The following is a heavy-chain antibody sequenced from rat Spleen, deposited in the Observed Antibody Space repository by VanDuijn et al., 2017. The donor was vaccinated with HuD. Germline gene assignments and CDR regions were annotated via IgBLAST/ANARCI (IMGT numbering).Heavy chain of an antibody. Sequence: EVQLVESGGGLVQPGRSLKLSCAASGFTFSGYDMAWVRRTPTKGLEWVASISTGDGNTYSRDSVTGRFTISRDTAQNTLYLQMNSLRSEDTATYYCVRHRLWDPGFNYFDYWGQGVMVTVSS. J-gene: IGHJ2*01. V-gene: IGHV5S13*01. CDR3: VRHRLWDPGFNYFDY. D-gene: IGHD1-4*01. CDR2: ISTGDGNT. CDR1: GFTFSGYD.